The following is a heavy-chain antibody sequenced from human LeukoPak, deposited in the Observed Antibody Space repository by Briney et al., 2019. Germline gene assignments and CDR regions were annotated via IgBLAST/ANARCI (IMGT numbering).Heavy chain of an antibody. CDR1: GGSFSGYY. CDR2: INHSGST. J-gene: IGHJ6*03. CDR3: ARGLRNYYSYYYMDV. Sequence: PSETLSLTCAVYGGSFSGYYWSWIRQPPGKGLEWIGEINHSGSTNYNPSLKSRVTISVDTSKNQFSLKLSSVTAADTAVYYCARGLRNYYSYYYMDVGGKGTTVTVSS. V-gene: IGHV4-34*01. D-gene: IGHD1-14*01.